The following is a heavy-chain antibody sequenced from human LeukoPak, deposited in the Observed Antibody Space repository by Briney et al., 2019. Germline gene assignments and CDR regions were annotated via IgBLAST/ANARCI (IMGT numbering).Heavy chain of an antibody. Sequence: ASVKVSCKASGYTFTSYGISWVRQAPGQGLEWMGWISAYNGNTNYAQKLQGRVTMTTDTSTSTAYMELRSLRSEDTAVYYCARRLIYCSSTSCYSLDPWGQGTLVTVSS. CDR2: ISAYNGNT. D-gene: IGHD2-2*01. V-gene: IGHV1-18*01. CDR1: GYTFTSYG. CDR3: ARRLIYCSSTSCYSLDP. J-gene: IGHJ5*02.